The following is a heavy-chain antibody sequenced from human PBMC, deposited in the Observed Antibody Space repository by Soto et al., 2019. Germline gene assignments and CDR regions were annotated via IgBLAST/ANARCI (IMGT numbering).Heavy chain of an antibody. J-gene: IGHJ5*02. D-gene: IGHD3-9*01. CDR3: ARGRYYDILTGYERNNWFDP. V-gene: IGHV3-21*06. Sequence: GGSLRLSCVVSGLTFSTYSMNWVRQTPGKGLEWVSSISRTSSYIYYRDSVKGRFTISRDKAKNSLYLQMNSLRDEDTAVYYCARGRYYDILTGYERNNWFDPWGQGTLVTVSS. CDR1: GLTFSTYS. CDR2: ISRTSSYI.